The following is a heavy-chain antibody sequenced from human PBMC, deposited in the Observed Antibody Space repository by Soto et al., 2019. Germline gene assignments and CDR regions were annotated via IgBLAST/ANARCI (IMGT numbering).Heavy chain of an antibody. Sequence: QVQLVQSGAEVKKPGASVKVSCKASGYTFTSYGISWVRQAPGQGLEWMGWISAYNGNTNYAQKLQGRVTMTTDTPTSTAYMELSSLRSDDTAVYYCARCFPFRGVPAAPFQYSYYGMDAWGKGTTVTVSS. CDR2: ISAYNGNT. V-gene: IGHV1-18*01. CDR1: GYTFTSYG. D-gene: IGHD2-2*01. CDR3: ARCFPFRGVPAAPFQYSYYGMDA. J-gene: IGHJ6*04.